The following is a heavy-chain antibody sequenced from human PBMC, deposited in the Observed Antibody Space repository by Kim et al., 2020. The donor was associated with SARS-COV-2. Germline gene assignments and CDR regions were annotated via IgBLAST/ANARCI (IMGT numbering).Heavy chain of an antibody. CDR1: GFTFTNAW. V-gene: IGHV3-15*04. Sequence: GGSLRLSCAASGFTFTNAWMSWVRQTPGKGLEWVSRIESKTGGGKTDYAAPVKGRFTISRDGSKDTLYLLMNSLRTEDTAIYYCTTDRGIASRPIFDSWGQGILVTVSA. D-gene: IGHD6-6*01. CDR3: TTDRGIASRPIFDS. CDR2: IESKTGGGKT. J-gene: IGHJ4*02.